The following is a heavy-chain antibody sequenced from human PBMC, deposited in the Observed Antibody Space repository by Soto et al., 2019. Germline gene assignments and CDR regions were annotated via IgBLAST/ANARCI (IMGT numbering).Heavy chain of an antibody. V-gene: IGHV1-3*01. CDR1: GYTFISYA. D-gene: IGHD5-18*01. Sequence: ASVKVSCKASGYTFISYAMNWVRQAPGQRLEWMGWINAGNGNTKYSQKFQGRVTITRDTSASTGYTELSSLRSEDTAVYYCARDPGYSYGYNWGQGTLVTVSS. CDR2: INAGNGNT. CDR3: ARDPGYSYGYN. J-gene: IGHJ4*02.